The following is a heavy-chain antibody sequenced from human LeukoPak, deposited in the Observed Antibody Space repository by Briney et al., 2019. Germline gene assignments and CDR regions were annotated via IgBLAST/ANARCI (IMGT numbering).Heavy chain of an antibody. V-gene: IGHV4-39*07. Sequence: SETLSLTCTVSGGSISSSSYYWSWIRQPPGKGLECIGEINHSGSTTSNTPLKSGDTTSVDTSKNQYSLKLSTVTAADTAADYYARGGGSEIYYAPWYFDYWGQGSLVTVSS. CDR2: INHSGST. CDR1: GGSISSSSYY. D-gene: IGHD3-10*01. CDR3: ARGGGSEIYYAPWYFDY. J-gene: IGHJ4*02.